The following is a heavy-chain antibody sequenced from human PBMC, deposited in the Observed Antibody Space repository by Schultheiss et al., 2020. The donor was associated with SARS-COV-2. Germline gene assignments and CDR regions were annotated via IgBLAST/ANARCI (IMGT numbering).Heavy chain of an antibody. CDR2: ISGSGGST. V-gene: IGHV3-23*01. J-gene: IGHJ4*02. CDR1: GFTFDDYA. Sequence: GGSLRLSCAASGFTFDDYAMHWVRQAPGKGLEWVSGISGSGGSTYYADSVKGRFTISRDNSKNTLYLQMNSLRAEDTAVYYCARDPYSSGWYGGAYYFDYWGQGTLVTVSS. CDR3: ARDPYSSGWYGGAYYFDY. D-gene: IGHD6-19*01.